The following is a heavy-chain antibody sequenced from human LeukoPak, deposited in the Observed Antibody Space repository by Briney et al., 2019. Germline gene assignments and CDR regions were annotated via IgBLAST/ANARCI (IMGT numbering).Heavy chain of an antibody. CDR3: AKDLSSGYYYMDV. CDR2: ISYDGSNK. Sequence: PGGSLRLSCAASGFTFSSHGMHWVRQAPGKGLEWVAVISYDGSNKYYADSVKGRFTISRDNSKNTLYLQMNSLRAEDTAVYYCAKDLSSGYYYMDVWGKGTTVTVSS. J-gene: IGHJ6*03. CDR1: GFTFSSHG. V-gene: IGHV3-30*18. D-gene: IGHD6-25*01.